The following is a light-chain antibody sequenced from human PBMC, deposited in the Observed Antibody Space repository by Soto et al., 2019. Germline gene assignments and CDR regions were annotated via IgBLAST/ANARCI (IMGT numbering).Light chain of an antibody. CDR2: GAS. Sequence: EIVWTQSPGTLSLSPGEGATLSCRASQSVNSNLAWYQQKPGQAHRLLIYGASTRATGLPARFSGSGSGTEFTLTISSLQSEDFAAYYCHQYNHWHFTFGQGKRLEIK. CDR3: HQYNHWHFT. V-gene: IGKV3-15*01. CDR1: QSVNSN. J-gene: IGKJ5*01.